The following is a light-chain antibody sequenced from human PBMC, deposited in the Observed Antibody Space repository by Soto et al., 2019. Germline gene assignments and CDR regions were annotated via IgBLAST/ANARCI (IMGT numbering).Light chain of an antibody. Sequence: DIVMTQSPLSLPVTPGEQASISCRSNQSLLHSNGYNYLDWYLQKPGQSPQLLICLGSNRASGVPDRFSGSGSGTDFTLKISRVEAEDVGVYCCMQAIQTPLTFGGGTKVEIK. V-gene: IGKV2-28*01. J-gene: IGKJ4*01. CDR3: MQAIQTPLT. CDR2: LGS. CDR1: QSLLHSNGYNY.